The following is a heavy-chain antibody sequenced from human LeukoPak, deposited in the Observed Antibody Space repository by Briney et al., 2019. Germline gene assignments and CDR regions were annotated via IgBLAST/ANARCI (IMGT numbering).Heavy chain of an antibody. CDR2: IFYNEGT. D-gene: IGHD2-2*01. Sequence: PSETLSLTCTVSSGSFRTYYCSWIRQPPGKGLEWIGYIFYNEGTSYNPSLKSRVTISVDTSNNQLSLKENSVTAADTAMYYCVKSNSRYQPWTLDIWGRGTMVTVSS. J-gene: IGHJ3*02. CDR3: VKSNSRYQPWTLDI. CDR1: SGSFRTYY. V-gene: IGHV4-59*01.